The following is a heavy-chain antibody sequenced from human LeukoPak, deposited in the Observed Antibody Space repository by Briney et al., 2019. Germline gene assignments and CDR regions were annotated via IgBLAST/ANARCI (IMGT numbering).Heavy chain of an antibody. V-gene: IGHV4-59*01. CDR2: ICYSGST. CDR3: ARAKSGVAGFFDY. CDR1: GDPISSYY. Sequence: KPSETLSLTCSVSGDPISSYYWSWIRQPPGKGLEWIGYICYSGSTKYNPSLKSRVTLLADTSKNQLFLKLSSVTAADTAVHYCARAKSGVAGFFDYWGQGALVTVSS. J-gene: IGHJ4*02. D-gene: IGHD6-19*01.